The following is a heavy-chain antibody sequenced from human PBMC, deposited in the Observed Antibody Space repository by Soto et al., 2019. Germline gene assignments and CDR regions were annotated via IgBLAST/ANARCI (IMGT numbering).Heavy chain of an antibody. CDR3: ARGVDRGVDY. CDR1: GYTFTSYD. D-gene: IGHD2-15*01. Sequence: QVQLLQSGAEVKNPGASVRVSCKASGYTFTSYDINWVRQAPGQGLEWMGWMSANSDDTGYEQKFQGRVSMTRDTSITTAYMELSSLRTDDTAVYYCARGVDRGVDYWGQGTLVIVSS. CDR2: MSANSDDT. J-gene: IGHJ4*02. V-gene: IGHV1-8*01.